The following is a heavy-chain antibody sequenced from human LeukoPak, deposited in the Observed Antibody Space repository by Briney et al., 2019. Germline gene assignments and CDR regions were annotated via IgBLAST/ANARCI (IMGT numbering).Heavy chain of an antibody. CDR1: GGSFSNYY. Sequence: PSETLSLTCAVYGGSFSNYYWSWIRQPPGKGLEWIGEINHSGSTNYNPSLKSRVTISLDTSKNQFSLKLSSVTAADTAVYYCARDAPGYCSSTSCYAYYYYYMDVWGKGTTVTISS. D-gene: IGHD2-2*01. J-gene: IGHJ6*03. CDR2: INHSGST. V-gene: IGHV4-34*01. CDR3: ARDAPGYCSSTSCYAYYYYYMDV.